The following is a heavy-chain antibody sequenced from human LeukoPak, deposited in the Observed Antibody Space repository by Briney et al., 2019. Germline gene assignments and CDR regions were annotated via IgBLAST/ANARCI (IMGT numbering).Heavy chain of an antibody. D-gene: IGHD6-13*01. CDR3: ARDSPRRAQQLVRGIDY. CDR1: GGSISSSSYY. Sequence: SETLSLTCTVSGGSISSSSYYWGWIRQPPGKGLEWIGSIYYSGSTYYNPSLKSRVTISVDTSKNQFSLKLSSVTAADTAVYYCARDSPRRAQQLVRGIDYWGQGTLVTVSS. CDR2: IYYSGST. J-gene: IGHJ4*02. V-gene: IGHV4-39*02.